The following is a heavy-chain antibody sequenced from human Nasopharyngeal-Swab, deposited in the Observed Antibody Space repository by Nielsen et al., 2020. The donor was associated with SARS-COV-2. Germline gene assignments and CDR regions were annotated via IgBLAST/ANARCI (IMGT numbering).Heavy chain of an antibody. V-gene: IGHV4-39*01. CDR2: ISYSGST. D-gene: IGHD3-3*01. J-gene: IGHJ3*02. Sequence: WIGRRPGKGLEWIGIISYSGSTYYNPALKSGVTISADTSKKQLSLKLSSGPAADTAVYYWAGTYYDFWSGPAGAFDIWGQGTMVTVSS. CDR3: AGTYYDFWSGPAGAFDI.